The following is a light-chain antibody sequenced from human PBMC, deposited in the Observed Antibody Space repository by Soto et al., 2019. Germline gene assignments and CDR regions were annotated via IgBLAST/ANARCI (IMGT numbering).Light chain of an antibody. Sequence: HSVLTQPPSSSRSPGQAVTISCHGTKNYIGVYDFVSWYQHHPGKAPRLIIYEVVQRPAGVPDRFSGSKSGNTASLTVSGLQAADEADYFCKSYAGSNTYVFGSVTKVTVL. V-gene: IGLV2-8*02. CDR1: KNYIGVYDF. CDR2: EVV. J-gene: IGLJ1*01. CDR3: KSYAGSNTYV.